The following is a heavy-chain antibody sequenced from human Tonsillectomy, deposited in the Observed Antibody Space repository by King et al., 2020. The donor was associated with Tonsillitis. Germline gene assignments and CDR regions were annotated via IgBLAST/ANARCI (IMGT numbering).Heavy chain of an antibody. CDR1: DGSISSGGYY. D-gene: IGHD1-26*01. Sequence: VPLQESGPGLVKPSQTLSLTCTVSDGSISSGGYYWSWIRQHPGKGLEWIGYIYYSGSTYYNPSLKSRVTISVDTSKNQFSLKLSSVTAADTAVYYCARSERAYYFYMDVWGKGTTVTVSS. CDR2: IYYSGST. CDR3: ARSERAYYFYMDV. J-gene: IGHJ6*03. V-gene: IGHV4-31*03.